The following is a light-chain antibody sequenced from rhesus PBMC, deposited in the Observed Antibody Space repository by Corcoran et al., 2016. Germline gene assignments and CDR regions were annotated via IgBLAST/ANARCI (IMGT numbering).Light chain of an antibody. CDR1: QGISRY. CDR2: DAS. Sequence: DIQLTQSPSSLSASVRDRVTITCRASQGISRYLAWYQQKSGEAPKLLIYDASNLQSGVPSRFRGSGSWTDFTLTISRLQPEDFATYYCQQRYSYPLTFGGGTKVEIK. V-gene: IGKV1-38*01. J-gene: IGKJ4*01. CDR3: QQRYSYPLT.